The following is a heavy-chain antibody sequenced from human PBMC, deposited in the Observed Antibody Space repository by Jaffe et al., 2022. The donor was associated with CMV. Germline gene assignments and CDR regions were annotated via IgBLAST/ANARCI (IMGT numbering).Heavy chain of an antibody. Sequence: EVQLVESGGGLVKPGGSLRLSCAASGFTFSNAWMSWVRQAPGKGLEWVGRIKSKTDGGTTDYAAPVKGRFTISRDDSKNTLYLQMNSLKTEDTAVYYCTTRGYSGYDLYYYYYGMDVWGQGTTVTVSS. CDR2: IKSKTDGGTT. J-gene: IGHJ6*02. CDR1: GFTFSNAW. V-gene: IGHV3-15*01. CDR3: TTRGYSGYDLYYYYYGMDV. D-gene: IGHD5-12*01.